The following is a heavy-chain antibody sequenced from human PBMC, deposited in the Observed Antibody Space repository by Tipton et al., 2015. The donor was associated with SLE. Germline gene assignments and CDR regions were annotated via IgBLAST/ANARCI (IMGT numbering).Heavy chain of an antibody. CDR2: IYYSGST. CDR3: SRGTHFYGFYDS. D-gene: IGHD2/OR15-2a*01. V-gene: IGHV4-59*12. CDR1: GDSINSYY. J-gene: IGHJ4*02. Sequence: TLSLTCSVSGDSINSYYWSWIRQTPGKGLEWIGYIYYSGSTNYNPSFKSRVTISLDMSKNQFSLNLTSVTAADTAVYFCSRGTHFYGFYDSWGQGTLVTVSP.